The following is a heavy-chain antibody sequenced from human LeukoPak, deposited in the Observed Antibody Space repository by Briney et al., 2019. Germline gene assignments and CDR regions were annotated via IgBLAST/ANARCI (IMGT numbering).Heavy chain of an antibody. CDR1: GFTFSSYG. CDR3: AKDAQGGSLDY. J-gene: IGHJ4*02. Sequence: PGGSLRLSCAASGFTFSSYGMHWVRQAPGKGLEWVAVISYDGSNKYYADSVKGRFTISRDNSKNTLYLQMNSLRAEDTAVYYCAKDAQGGSLDYWGQGTLVTVSS. V-gene: IGHV3-30*18. D-gene: IGHD3-16*01. CDR2: ISYDGSNK.